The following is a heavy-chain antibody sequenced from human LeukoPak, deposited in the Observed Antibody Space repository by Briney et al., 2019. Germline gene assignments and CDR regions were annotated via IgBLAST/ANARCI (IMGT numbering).Heavy chain of an antibody. Sequence: SSETLSLTCTVSGGSISSYYWSWIRQPPGKGLEWIGYIYYSGSTNYNPSLKSRVTISVDTSKNQFSLKLSSVTAADTAVCYCARSRGYSYGDGMDVWGQGTTVTVSS. D-gene: IGHD5-18*01. CDR3: ARSRGYSYGDGMDV. V-gene: IGHV4-59*08. J-gene: IGHJ6*02. CDR2: IYYSGST. CDR1: GGSISSYY.